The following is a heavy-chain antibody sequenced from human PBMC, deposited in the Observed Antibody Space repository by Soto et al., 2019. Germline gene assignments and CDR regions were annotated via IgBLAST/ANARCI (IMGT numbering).Heavy chain of an antibody. CDR3: ARQGYSSGWSNYRYYYGMDV. D-gene: IGHD6-19*01. Sequence: GESLKISCKGSGYSFTSYWIGWVRQIPWKGLEWMGIIYPGDSDTRYSPSFQGQVTISADKSISTAYLRWSSLKASDTAMYYCARQGYSSGWSNYRYYYGMDVWGQGTTVTVSS. V-gene: IGHV5-51*01. CDR2: IYPGDSDT. J-gene: IGHJ6*02. CDR1: GYSFTSYW.